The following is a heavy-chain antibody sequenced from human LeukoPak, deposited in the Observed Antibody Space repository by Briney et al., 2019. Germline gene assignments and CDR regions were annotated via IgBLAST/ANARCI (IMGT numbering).Heavy chain of an antibody. CDR2: ISWDGGST. J-gene: IGHJ4*02. CDR1: GFTFDDYT. V-gene: IGHV3-43*01. Sequence: PGGSLRLSCAASGFTFDDYTMHWVRQAPGKGLEWVSLISWDGGSTYYADSVKGRFTISRDNSKNSLYLQMNSLRTEDTALYYCAKGSLGPRWEPRSIDYWGQGTLVTVSS. D-gene: IGHD1-26*01. CDR3: AKGSLGPRWEPRSIDY.